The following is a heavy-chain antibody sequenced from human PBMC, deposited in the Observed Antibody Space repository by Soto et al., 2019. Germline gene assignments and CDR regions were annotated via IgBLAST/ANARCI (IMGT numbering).Heavy chain of an antibody. D-gene: IGHD1-1*01. V-gene: IGHV3-23*01. Sequence: DVQLLESGGGLVQPGGSLRLSCAASGFTFSAYAMGWVRQAPGKGLEWVSTIHGGGGATHYADSVKGRFTISRDDSKNTLYAQMNSLRAEDTAVYYCAKFEGHPLEYWYLDFWGRGTLDPVSS. CDR3: AKFEGHPLEYWYLDF. CDR2: IHGGGGAT. J-gene: IGHJ2*01. CDR1: GFTFSAYA.